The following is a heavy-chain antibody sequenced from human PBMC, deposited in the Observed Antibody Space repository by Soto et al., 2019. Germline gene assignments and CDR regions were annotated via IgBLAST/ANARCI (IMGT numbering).Heavy chain of an antibody. J-gene: IGHJ4*01. V-gene: IGHV5-51*01. CDR3: ARHSTSAPKDY. Sequence: GESLKICCQGSGYRFTSYWIAWVRQMPGKGLEWVGIIYPGDSDTRYSPSFEGHVTISVDKSISTAFLQWNSLKASDNAIYYCARHSTSAPKDYWGQGTLVTVSS. D-gene: IGHD3-10*01. CDR2: IYPGDSDT. CDR1: GYRFTSYW.